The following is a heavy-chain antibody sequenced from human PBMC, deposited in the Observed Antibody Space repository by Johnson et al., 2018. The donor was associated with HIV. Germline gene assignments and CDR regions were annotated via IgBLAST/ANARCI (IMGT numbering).Heavy chain of an antibody. CDR2: SGSGGST. Sequence: VQLVESGGGLIQPGGSLRLSCAASGFTVSSNYMSWVRQAPGKGLEWVSAISGSGGSTYYADSVKGRFTISRDHSENTLSLQMNSLRAEDTAVYYCTKMGALGAFDIWGQGTMVTVSS. CDR3: TKMGALGAFDI. V-gene: IGHV3-66*03. J-gene: IGHJ3*02. D-gene: IGHD3-16*01. CDR1: GFTVSSNY.